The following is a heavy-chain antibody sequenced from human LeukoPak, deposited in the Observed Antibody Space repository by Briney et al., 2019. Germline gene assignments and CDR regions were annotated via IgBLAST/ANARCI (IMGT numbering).Heavy chain of an antibody. CDR2: VYYSGNT. Sequence: SETLSLTCTVSGGSVSTYYWNWIRQPPGKELEWIGYVYYSGNTNIKPSLKSRVTISIDTSKNQFSLKLTSVTAADTAVYYCARDERGDYEFDYWGRGTLVTVPS. V-gene: IGHV4-59*02. CDR3: ARDERGDYEFDY. CDR1: GGSVSTYY. J-gene: IGHJ4*02. D-gene: IGHD4-17*01.